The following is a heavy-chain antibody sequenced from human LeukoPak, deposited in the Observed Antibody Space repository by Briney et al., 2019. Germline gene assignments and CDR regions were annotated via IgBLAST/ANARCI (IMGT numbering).Heavy chain of an antibody. CDR2: INPNSGGT. CDR1: GYTFTGYY. CDR3: ARVGSTTVTTFSLIRWFDP. J-gene: IGHJ5*02. D-gene: IGHD4-17*01. Sequence: ASVKVSCKASGYTFTGYYMHWVRQAPGQGLEWMGWINPNSGGTNYAQKFQGRVTMTRDTSISTAYMELSRLRSDDTAVYYCARVGSTTVTTFSLIRWFDPWGQGTLVTVSS. V-gene: IGHV1-2*02.